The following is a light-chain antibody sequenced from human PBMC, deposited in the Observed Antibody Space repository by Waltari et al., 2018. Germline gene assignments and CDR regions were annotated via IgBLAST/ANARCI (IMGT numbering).Light chain of an antibody. CDR2: DVS. CDR3: RSYTSSSLV. Sequence: QSALTQPASVSGSPGQSITISCTGTSSDVGGYNYVSWYQQHPGKAPRLMIYDVSNRPSGVPTRFSGSKSCNTACLTISGLQAEDEADYYCRSYTSSSLVCGGGTKLTVL. CDR1: SSDVGGYNY. V-gene: IGLV2-14*01. J-gene: IGLJ2*01.